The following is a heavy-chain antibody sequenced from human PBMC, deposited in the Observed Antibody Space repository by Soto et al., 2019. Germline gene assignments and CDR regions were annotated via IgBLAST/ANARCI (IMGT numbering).Heavy chain of an antibody. CDR2: IYYSGST. D-gene: IGHD3-10*02. V-gene: IGHV4-30-4*01. CDR1: GGSISSGDYK. CDR3: ARSRWNTMFP. Sequence: QVQLQESGPGLVNPSQTLSLTCTVSGGSISSGDYKWTWIRQPPGKGLEWIGYIYYSGSTYYNPSLKSRITIAVDTSNHHFSLKLTSVTAADTAVYYCARSRWNTMFPWGQGTLVTVSS. J-gene: IGHJ5*02.